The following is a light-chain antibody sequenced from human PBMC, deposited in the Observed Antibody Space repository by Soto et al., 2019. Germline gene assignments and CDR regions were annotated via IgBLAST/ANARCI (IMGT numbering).Light chain of an antibody. J-gene: IGKJ1*01. CDR2: AAS. V-gene: IGKV1-39*01. CDR1: QSISSY. CDR3: QQSYSTPPRT. Sequence: DSHMTQSPSTLSASGGGRFTITCRSSQSISSYLNWYQQKPGKAPKLLIYAASSLQSGVPSRFSGSGSGTDFTLTISSLQPEDFATYYCQQSYSTPPRTFGQGTKVDIK.